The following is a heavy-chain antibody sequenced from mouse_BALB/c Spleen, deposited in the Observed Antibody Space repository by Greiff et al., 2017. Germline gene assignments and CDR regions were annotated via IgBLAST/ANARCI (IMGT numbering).Heavy chain of an antibody. CDR2: ISSGGSYT. V-gene: IGHV5-6-4*01. D-gene: IGHD1-1*01. CDR3: TRSWDYYGSSPSYFDV. Sequence: EVHLVESGGGLVKPGGSLKLSCAASGFTFSSYTMSWVRQTPEKRLEWVATISSGGSYTYYPDSVKGRFTISRDNAKNTLYLQMSSLKSEDTAMYYCTRSWDYYGSSPSYFDVWGAGTTVTVSS. J-gene: IGHJ1*01. CDR1: GFTFSSYT.